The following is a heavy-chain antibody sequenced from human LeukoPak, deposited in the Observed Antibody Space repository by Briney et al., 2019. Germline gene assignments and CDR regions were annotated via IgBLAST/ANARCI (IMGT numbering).Heavy chain of an antibody. CDR3: ASARRGYSLDY. J-gene: IGHJ4*02. V-gene: IGHV4-59*01. CDR1: GGSISSYY. D-gene: IGHD5-18*01. Sequence: SETLSLTCTVSGGSISSYYWSWIRQPPGKGLEWIGYIYYSGSTNYNPSLKSRVTISVDTSKNQFSLKLSSVTAADTAVYYCASARRGYSLDYWGQGTLVTVSS. CDR2: IYYSGST.